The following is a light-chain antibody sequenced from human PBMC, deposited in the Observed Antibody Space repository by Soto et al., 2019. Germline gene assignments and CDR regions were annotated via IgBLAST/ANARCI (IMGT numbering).Light chain of an antibody. J-gene: IGKJ5*01. CDR2: LGS. V-gene: IGKV2-28*01. CDR3: MQAVQTPLT. Sequence: EIVMTQSPLSLPVTPGEQDSISCRSSQSLLHSNGYNYLAWYLQKPGQSPELLIYLGSNRASGVPDRFSGSGSGTDFTLKISRVETADVGVYYCMQAVQTPLTFGQGTRLEIK. CDR1: QSLLHSNGYNY.